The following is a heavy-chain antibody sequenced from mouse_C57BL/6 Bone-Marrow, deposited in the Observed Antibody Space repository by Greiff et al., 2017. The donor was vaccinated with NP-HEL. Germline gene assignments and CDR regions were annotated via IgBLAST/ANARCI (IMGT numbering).Heavy chain of an antibody. Sequence: QVQLKQPGAELVRPGSSVKLSCKASGYTFTSYWMHWVKQRPIQGLEWIGNIDPSDSETHYNQKFKDKATLTVDKSSSTAYMQLSSLTSEDSAVYYCAREDYYGSSPLGYWGQGTTLTVSS. CDR2: IDPSDSET. CDR1: GYTFTSYW. D-gene: IGHD1-1*01. CDR3: AREDYYGSSPLGY. V-gene: IGHV1-52*01. J-gene: IGHJ2*01.